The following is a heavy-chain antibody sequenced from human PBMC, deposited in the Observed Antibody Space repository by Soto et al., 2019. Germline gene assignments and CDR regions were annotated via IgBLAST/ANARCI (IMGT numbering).Heavy chain of an antibody. CDR2: ILPIFGTA. Sequence: QVQLVQSGAEVKKPGSPVKVSCKASGGTFSSYAISWVRQAPGQGLEWMGGILPIFGTANYARKFQGRVTITADRSTSTACMELSSLRSEDTAVYYCARASTLTVHCGSVSCPRMDVWGQGTTVTVSS. D-gene: IGHD2-2*01. J-gene: IGHJ6*02. CDR1: GGTFSSYA. V-gene: IGHV1-69*06. CDR3: ARASTLTVHCGSVSCPRMDV.